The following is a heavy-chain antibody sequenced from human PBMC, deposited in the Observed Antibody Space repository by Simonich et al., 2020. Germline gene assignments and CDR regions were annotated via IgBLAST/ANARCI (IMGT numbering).Heavy chain of an antibody. V-gene: IGHV3-7*01. Sequence: EVQLVESGGGLVQPGGSLRLSCAASGFTVSSYWMSWVRQAPGKGREWVANIKQDGREKYYVDPVKGRFTISRDNAKNSLYLQMNSLRAEDTAVYYCARDGLGTAYYYYMDVWGKGTTVTVSS. J-gene: IGHJ6*03. D-gene: IGHD7-27*01. CDR1: GFTVSSYW. CDR3: ARDGLGTAYYYYMDV. CDR2: IKQDGREK.